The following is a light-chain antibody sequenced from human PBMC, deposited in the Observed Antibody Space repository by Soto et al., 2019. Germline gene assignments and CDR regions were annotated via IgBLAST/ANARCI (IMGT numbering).Light chain of an antibody. CDR1: SSDVGGYNY. CDR3: SSYAGSNNFV. CDR2: EVS. J-gene: IGLJ1*01. Sequence: QYVLTQPPSASGSPGQSVTISCTGTSSDVGGYNYVSRYQQHPGKAPKLMIYEVSKRPSGVPDRFSGSKSGNTASLTVSGLQAEDEADYYCSSYAGSNNFVFGTGTKVTVL. V-gene: IGLV2-8*01.